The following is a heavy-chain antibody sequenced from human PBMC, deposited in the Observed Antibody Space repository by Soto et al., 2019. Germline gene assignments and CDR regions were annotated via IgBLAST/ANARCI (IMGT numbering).Heavy chain of an antibody. CDR3: STSFRSLDN. J-gene: IGHJ4*02. CDR2: VSGAAIQK. V-gene: IGHV3-23*01. CDR1: GFTPTTTP. Sequence: PGGSLRLSCAGSGFTPTTTPLSWVRQPPGKGLEWVETVSGAAIQKYYVASERGRFFISRDNSKNTVTLQMNNLTVDDTAVYSCSTSFRSLDNWGQDTRVTVYS.